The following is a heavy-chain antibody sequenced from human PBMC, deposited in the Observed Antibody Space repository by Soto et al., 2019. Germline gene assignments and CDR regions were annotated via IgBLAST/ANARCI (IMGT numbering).Heavy chain of an antibody. CDR1: GFTFSSYA. J-gene: IGHJ6*02. CDR2: ISGSGGST. V-gene: IGHV3-23*01. Sequence: EVQLLESGGGLVQPGGSLRLSCAASGFTFSSYAMSWVRQAPGKGLEWVSAISGSGGSTYYADSVKGRFTISRDNSKNSLYLQMNSLRAEDTAVYYCAKVIQPRKAAFWQQLVPHYGMDVWGQGTTVTVSS. CDR3: AKVIQPRKAAFWQQLVPHYGMDV. D-gene: IGHD6-13*01.